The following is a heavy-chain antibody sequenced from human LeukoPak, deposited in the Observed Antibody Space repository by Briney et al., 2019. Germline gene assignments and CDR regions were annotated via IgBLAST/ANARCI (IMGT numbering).Heavy chain of an antibody. CDR1: GFAFSSYS. CDR3: ARDPQYCSGGSCYSFDF. D-gene: IGHD2-15*01. V-gene: IGHV3-21*01. Sequence: PGGSLRLSCAASGFAFSSYSMNWVRQAPGKGLEWVSSIISSSTYIYYADSVKGRFTISRDNAKNSLYLQMNSLRAEDTAVYYCARDPQYCSGGSCYSFDFWGQGTLVTVSS. J-gene: IGHJ4*02. CDR2: IISSSTYI.